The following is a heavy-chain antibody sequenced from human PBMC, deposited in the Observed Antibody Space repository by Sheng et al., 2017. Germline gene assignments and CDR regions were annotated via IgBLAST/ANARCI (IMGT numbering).Heavy chain of an antibody. CDR1: GGSISSYY. D-gene: IGHD3-10*01. CDR3: ARGSTMVRGVILDAFDI. V-gene: IGHV4-59*01. Sequence: QVQLQESGPGLVKPSETLSLTCTVSGGSISSYYWSWIRQPPGKGLEWIGYIYYSGSTNYNPSLKSRVTISVDTSKNQFSLKLSSVTAADTAVYYCARGSTMVRGVILDAFDIWGQGTMVTV. J-gene: IGHJ3*02. CDR2: IYYSGST.